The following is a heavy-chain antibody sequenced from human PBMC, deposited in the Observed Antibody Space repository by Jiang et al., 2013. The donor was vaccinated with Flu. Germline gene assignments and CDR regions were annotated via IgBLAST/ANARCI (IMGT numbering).Heavy chain of an antibody. Sequence: GLVKPSETLSLTCTVSGGSISSYYWSWIRQPPGKGLEWIGYIYYSGSTNYNPSLKSRVTISVDTSKNQFSLKLSSVTAADTAVYYCARVTLIVGAGDAFDIWGQGTMVTVS. J-gene: IGHJ3*02. CDR2: IYYSGST. CDR1: GGSISSYY. V-gene: IGHV4-59*01. D-gene: IGHD1-26*01. CDR3: ARVTLIVGAGDAFDI.